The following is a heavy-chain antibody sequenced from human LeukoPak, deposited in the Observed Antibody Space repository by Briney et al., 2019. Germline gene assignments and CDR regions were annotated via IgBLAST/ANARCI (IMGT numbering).Heavy chain of an antibody. D-gene: IGHD6-13*01. Sequence: SVKVSCKASGYTFTGYYMHWVRQAPGQGLVWMGWINPESGGTAYAQKFQGRVTMTRDPSISTAYMELSRLRSDDTAVYYCARVVDSSSRYYFDYWGQGTLVTVSS. CDR1: GYTFTGYY. J-gene: IGHJ4*02. CDR2: INPESGGT. V-gene: IGHV1-2*02. CDR3: ARVVDSSSRYYFDY.